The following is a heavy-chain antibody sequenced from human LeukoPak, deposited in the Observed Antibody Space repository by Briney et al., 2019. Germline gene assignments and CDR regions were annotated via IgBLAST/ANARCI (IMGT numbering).Heavy chain of an antibody. V-gene: IGHV1-8*03. CDR3: ARVYYYYYMDV. CDR2: MNPNSGNT. CDR1: GYTFTSYD. Sequence: ASVKVSCKASGYTFTSYDINWVRQATGQGLQWMGWMNPNSGNTGYAQKFQGRVTITRNTSISTAYMELSSLRSEDTAVYYCARVYYYYYMDVWGKGTTVTVSS. J-gene: IGHJ6*03.